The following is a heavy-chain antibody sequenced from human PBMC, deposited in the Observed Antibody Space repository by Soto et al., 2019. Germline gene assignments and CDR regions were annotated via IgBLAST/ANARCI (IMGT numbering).Heavy chain of an antibody. V-gene: IGHV4-59*12. Sequence: PSETLSLTCTVSGGSISSYYWSWIRQPPGKGLEWIGYIYYSGSTNYNPSLKSRVIISVDRSKNQFSLKVRSVTAADTAVYYCARETYGDYVGYFDHWGQGILVTVSS. CDR3: ARETYGDYVGYFDH. CDR2: IYYSGST. J-gene: IGHJ4*02. CDR1: GGSISSYY. D-gene: IGHD4-17*01.